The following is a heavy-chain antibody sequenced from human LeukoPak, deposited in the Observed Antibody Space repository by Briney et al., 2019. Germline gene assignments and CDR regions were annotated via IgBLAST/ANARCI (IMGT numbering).Heavy chain of an antibody. V-gene: IGHV4-59*12. Sequence: PSETLSLTCTVSGGSISSYSLSWIRQPPGKGLEWIGYIYYSGSTNYNPSLKSRVTISVDTSKNQFSLNLTSVTAADTAVYYCARFGSSTWYKGAFDIWGQGTMVTVAS. CDR3: ARFGSSTWYKGAFDI. CDR1: GGSISSYS. D-gene: IGHD6-13*01. CDR2: IYYSGST. J-gene: IGHJ3*02.